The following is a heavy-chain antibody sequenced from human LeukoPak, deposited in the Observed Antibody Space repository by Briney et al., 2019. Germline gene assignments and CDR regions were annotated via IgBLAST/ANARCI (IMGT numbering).Heavy chain of an antibody. J-gene: IGHJ6*03. Sequence: PGGSLRLSCAASGFTFSVYAIHWVRQAPGKGLEWVAVISYDGSSNYYADSVRGRFTISRDNSKNTLYLQMNSLRAEDTAVYYCARTGSSSEFNYCYYMDVWGKGTTVTVSS. CDR2: ISYDGSSN. CDR3: ARTGSSSEFNYCYYMDV. CDR1: GFTFSVYA. V-gene: IGHV3-30-3*01. D-gene: IGHD6-6*01.